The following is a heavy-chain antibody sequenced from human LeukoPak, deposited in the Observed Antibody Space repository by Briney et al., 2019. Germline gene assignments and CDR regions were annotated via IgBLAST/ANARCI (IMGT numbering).Heavy chain of an antibody. CDR2: MYHGGNT. J-gene: IGHJ5*02. D-gene: IGHD2-2*01. CDR1: GYSIISNST. V-gene: IGHV4-38-2*02. CDR3: TRLCCLGPSCFSP. Sequence: PSETLSLTCTVSGYSIISNSTWSCIRPTPEKVLEWIANMYHGGNTYYNPSLKSRVTISVDTSKNQLSLRLTSVTAADTALYFCTRLCCLGPSCFSPWGQGVLVIVSS.